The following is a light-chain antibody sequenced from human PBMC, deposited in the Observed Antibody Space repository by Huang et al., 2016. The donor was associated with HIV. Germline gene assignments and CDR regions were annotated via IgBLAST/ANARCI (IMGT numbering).Light chain of an antibody. CDR2: AAS. CDR1: QSIRND. J-gene: IGKJ1*01. CDR3: HQSYNPWT. Sequence: DVQMTQSPPSVSASVGDRVTITCRASQSIRNDLNWYQQRPGEAPKLLIYAASSLQSGVPSRFSGGGSGTDFALTISSLQPEDFATYYCHQSYNPWTFGQGTKVESK. V-gene: IGKV1-39*01.